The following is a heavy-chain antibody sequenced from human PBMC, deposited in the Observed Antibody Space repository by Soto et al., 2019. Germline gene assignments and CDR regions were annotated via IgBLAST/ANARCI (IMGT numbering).Heavy chain of an antibody. J-gene: IGHJ3*02. V-gene: IGHV3-53*04. CDR3: ARRVGPAAIIPSASDAFDI. CDR2: IYSGGST. Sequence: GGSLRLSCAASGFTVSSNYMSWVRQAPGKGLEWVSVIYSGGSTYYADSVKGRFTISRHNSKNTLYLQMNSLRAEDTAVYYCARRVGPAAIIPSASDAFDIWAQGTMVTVSS. D-gene: IGHD2-2*01. CDR1: GFTVSSNY.